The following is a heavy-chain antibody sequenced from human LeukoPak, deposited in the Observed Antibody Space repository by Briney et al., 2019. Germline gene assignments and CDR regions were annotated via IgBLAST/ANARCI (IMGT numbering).Heavy chain of an antibody. CDR3: TRDGGSGIDY. Sequence: GGSLRLSCVVSGFTFSSYGMHWLRQAPGKGLEWVAVIWYDGSKMFYGDSVKGRFSVSRDDSKNTLYLQMSSLRAEDTAVYYCTRDGGSGIDYWGQGTLVTVSS. D-gene: IGHD3-16*01. CDR1: GFTFSSYG. J-gene: IGHJ4*02. CDR2: IWYDGSKM. V-gene: IGHV3-33*01.